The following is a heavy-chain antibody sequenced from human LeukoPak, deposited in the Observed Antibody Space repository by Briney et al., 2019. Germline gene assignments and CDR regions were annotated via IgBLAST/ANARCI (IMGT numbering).Heavy chain of an antibody. Sequence: SETLSLTCTVSGYSISSGYYWGWVRQPPGKGLEWIGSIYHSGSTYYNPSLKSRVTISVDTSKNQFSLKLSSVTAADTAVYYCARRIYCSGGSCIDYWGQGTLVTVSS. V-gene: IGHV4-38-2*02. CDR2: IYHSGST. CDR3: ARRIYCSGGSCIDY. J-gene: IGHJ4*02. CDR1: GYSISSGYY. D-gene: IGHD2-15*01.